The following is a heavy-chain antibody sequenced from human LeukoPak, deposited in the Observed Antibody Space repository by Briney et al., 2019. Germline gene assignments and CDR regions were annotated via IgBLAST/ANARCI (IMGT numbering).Heavy chain of an antibody. CDR2: INHSGST. J-gene: IGHJ4*02. CDR3: AREGCQKRFDY. CDR1: GGSFSGYY. V-gene: IGHV4-34*01. Sequence: PSETLSLTWAVYGGSFSGYYWSWIRQPPGKGLEWIGEINHSGSTNYNPSLKSRVTISLDTSKNQFSLKLSSVTAADTAVYYCAREGCQKRFDYWGQGTLVTVSS. D-gene: IGHD2-2*01.